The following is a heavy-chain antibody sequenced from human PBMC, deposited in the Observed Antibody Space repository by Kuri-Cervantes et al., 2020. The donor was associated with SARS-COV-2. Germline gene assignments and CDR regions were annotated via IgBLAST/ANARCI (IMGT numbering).Heavy chain of an antibody. V-gene: IGHV3-73*01. D-gene: IGHD1-1*01. CDR3: ARVKGLETDY. CDR1: GFTFSGSA. CDR2: IRSKANSYAT. J-gene: IGHJ4*02. Sequence: GESLKISCAASGFTFSGSAMHWVRQASGKGLEWVGRIRSKANSYATAYAASVKGRFTISRDDSKNTAYLQMNSLRAEDTAVYYCARVKGLETDYWGQGTLVTVSS.